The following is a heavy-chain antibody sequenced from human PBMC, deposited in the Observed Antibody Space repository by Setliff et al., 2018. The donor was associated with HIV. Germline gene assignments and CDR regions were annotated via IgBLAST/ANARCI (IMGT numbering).Heavy chain of an antibody. CDR2: IYWDDDK. CDR3: AHRPSPHYFDY. Sequence: SGPTLVNPTQTLTLTCTVSGFSVTSYGVAVAWIRQPPGKALEWLALIYWDDDKHYSPSLKSRLTITKDTSKNQVVLTMTNMDPVDTATYYCAHRPSPHYFDYWGLGTVVTVSS. CDR1: GFSVTSYGVA. V-gene: IGHV2-5*02. J-gene: IGHJ4*02.